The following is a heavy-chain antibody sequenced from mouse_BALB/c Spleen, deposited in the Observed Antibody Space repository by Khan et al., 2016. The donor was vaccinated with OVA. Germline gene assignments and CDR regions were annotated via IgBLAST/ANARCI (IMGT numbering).Heavy chain of an antibody. Sequence: EVQLQESGPSLVKPSQTLSLTCSVTGDSITSGSWNWIRKFPGNKLEYMGYISYSGSPYYNPSLKSRISIPRDTSKNQYYLQLNSVTSEDTTTYCCARLNYRHDGYCDYWGQGTTRTVAS. D-gene: IGHD2-14*01. J-gene: IGHJ2*01. CDR3: ARLNYRHDGYCDY. V-gene: IGHV3-8*02. CDR1: GDSITSGS. CDR2: ISYSGSP.